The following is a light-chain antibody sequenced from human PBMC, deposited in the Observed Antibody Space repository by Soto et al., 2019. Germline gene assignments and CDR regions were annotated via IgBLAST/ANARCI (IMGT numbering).Light chain of an antibody. CDR3: QQSYSSSWT. CDR1: QSISNS. V-gene: IGKV1-39*01. CDR2: RTS. J-gene: IGKJ1*01. Sequence: DIQLTQSPSALSASVGDRVTISCRASQSISNSLNWYQKKPGKAPNLLIFRTSGVHSGVPSRFSGSGSGTDFILTISSLQREDLATYYCQQSYSSSWTFGHGTKVDIK.